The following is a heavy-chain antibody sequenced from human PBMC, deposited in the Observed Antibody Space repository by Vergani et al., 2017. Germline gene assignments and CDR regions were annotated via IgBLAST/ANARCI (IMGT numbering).Heavy chain of an antibody. CDR3: AKDNVPRYYDSSGYCDY. J-gene: IGHJ4*02. D-gene: IGHD3-22*01. V-gene: IGHV3-23*01. Sequence: EVQLLESGGYLVQPGGSLRLSCAASGFTFTNFAMTWVRQAPGEGLEWVSGISGSGGFTYYADSVKGRFTISRDNSKNAMFLQMNNLRAEDTAVDYCAKDNVPRYYDSSGYCDYWGQGTLVTVSS. CDR1: GFTFTNFA. CDR2: ISGSGGFT.